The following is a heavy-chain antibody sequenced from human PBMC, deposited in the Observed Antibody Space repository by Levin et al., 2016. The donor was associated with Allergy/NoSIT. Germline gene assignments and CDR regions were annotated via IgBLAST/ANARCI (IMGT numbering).Heavy chain of an antibody. Sequence: GESLKISCKGSGYSFTSYWIGWVRQMPGKGLEWMGIIYPGDSDTRYSPSFQGQVTISADKSISTAYLQWSSLKASDTAMYYCARGIWPGDYDLIAFDIWGQGTMVTVSS. J-gene: IGHJ3*02. CDR3: ARGIWPGDYDLIAFDI. CDR2: IYPGDSDT. D-gene: IGHD3-3*01. CDR1: GYSFTSYW. V-gene: IGHV5-51*01.